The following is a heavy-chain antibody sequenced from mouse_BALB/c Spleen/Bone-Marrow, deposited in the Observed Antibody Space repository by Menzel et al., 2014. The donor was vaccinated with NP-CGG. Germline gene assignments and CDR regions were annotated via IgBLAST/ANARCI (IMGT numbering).Heavy chain of an antibody. J-gene: IGHJ4*01. Sequence: EVKLMESGGGLVKPGGSLKLSCAASGFTFSDYYMYWVRQTPEKRLEWVATISDGGSYTYYPDSVKGRFTISRDNAKNNLYLQMSSLKSEDTAMYYCARVLRPHYYAMDYWGQGTSATVSS. CDR3: ARVLRPHYYAMDY. D-gene: IGHD1-2*01. CDR2: ISDGGSYT. V-gene: IGHV5-4*02. CDR1: GFTFSDYY.